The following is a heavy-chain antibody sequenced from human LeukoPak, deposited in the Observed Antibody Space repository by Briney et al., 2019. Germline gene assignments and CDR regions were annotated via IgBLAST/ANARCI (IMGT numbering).Heavy chain of an antibody. CDR3: AKGWDTKSTSRSPFDY. CDR2: ISYDGSNK. J-gene: IGHJ4*02. D-gene: IGHD1-26*01. Sequence: GRSLRLSCAASGFTFSTYGMHGVRQAPGKGLEWVAVISYDGSNKYYADSVKGRFTISRDNSKNTLSLQMNSLRSEDTAVYYCAKGWDTKSTSRSPFDYWGQGTLVTVSS. V-gene: IGHV3-30*18. CDR1: GFTFSTYG.